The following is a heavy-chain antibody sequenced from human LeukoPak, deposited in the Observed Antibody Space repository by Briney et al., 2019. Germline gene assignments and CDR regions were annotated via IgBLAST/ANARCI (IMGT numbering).Heavy chain of an antibody. CDR2: ISPTGSTT. Sequence: GGSLRLSCTASGFSFSGHWMHWARQLPGKGLVWVSRISPTGSTTSYADSVKGRFTVSRDNAKNTLYLQVNNLRAEDTAVYYCARGPNSNWSGLDFWGQGTLLTVSS. CDR3: ARGPNSNWSGLDF. V-gene: IGHV3-74*01. J-gene: IGHJ4*02. D-gene: IGHD6-6*01. CDR1: GFSFSGHW.